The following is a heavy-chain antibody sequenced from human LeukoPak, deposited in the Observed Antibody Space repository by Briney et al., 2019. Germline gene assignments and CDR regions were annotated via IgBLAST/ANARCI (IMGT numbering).Heavy chain of an antibody. J-gene: IGHJ4*02. CDR2: ISYDGSNK. V-gene: IGHV3-30*18. CDR3: AKIPCSGGSCPLGDFDY. D-gene: IGHD2-15*01. CDR1: GFTFSSYG. Sequence: PGGSLRLSCAASGFTFSSYGMHWVRQAPGKGLEWVAVISYDGSNKYYADSVKGRFTISRDNSKNTLYLQMNSLRAEDTAVYYCAKIPCSGGSCPLGDFDYWGQGTLVTVSS.